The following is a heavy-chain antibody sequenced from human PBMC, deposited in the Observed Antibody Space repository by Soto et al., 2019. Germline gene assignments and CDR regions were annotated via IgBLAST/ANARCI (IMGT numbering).Heavy chain of an antibody. J-gene: IGHJ6*02. Sequence: EVQLVESGGGLVQPGGSLRLSCAASGFTFSSYAMHCVRQAPGKGLEYVSAISSNGGSTYYANSVMGRFPISRDNSTHTLYLQMGSLTAEDMAVYYCARAIWETYGMDVWGQGTTVTVSS. CDR1: GFTFSSYA. V-gene: IGHV3-64*01. D-gene: IGHD3-9*01. CDR2: ISSNGGST. CDR3: ARAIWETYGMDV.